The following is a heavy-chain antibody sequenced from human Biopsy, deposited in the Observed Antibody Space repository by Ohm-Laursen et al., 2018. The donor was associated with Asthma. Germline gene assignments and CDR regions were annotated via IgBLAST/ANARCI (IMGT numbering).Heavy chain of an antibody. V-gene: IGHV3-53*01. D-gene: IGHD3-22*01. Sequence: SLRLSCTAFGFTFGDYWMSWVRQALGKGLEWVSVIYSGGTSHTADSVRGRFTISRDYSKNTLYLQMHSLRAEDTAVYYCARGDSSNWSHYYFDYWGQGTLVTVSS. CDR3: ARGDSSNWSHYYFDY. CDR1: GFTFGDYW. J-gene: IGHJ4*02. CDR2: IYSGGTS.